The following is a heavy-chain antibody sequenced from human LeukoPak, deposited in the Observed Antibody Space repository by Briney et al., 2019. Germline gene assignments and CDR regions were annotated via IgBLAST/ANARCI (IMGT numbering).Heavy chain of an antibody. D-gene: IGHD3-3*01. CDR2: IYHSGST. CDR3: ARDQSYDFWSGYSSRYCYYGMDV. J-gene: IGHJ6*02. Sequence: NPSGTLSLTCAVSGGSISSSNWWSWVRQPPGKGLEWIGEIYHSGSTNYNPSLKSRVTISVDKSKNQFSLKLSSVTAADTAVYYCARDQSYDFWSGYSSRYCYYGMDVWGQGTTVTVSS. V-gene: IGHV4-4*02. CDR1: GGSISSSNW.